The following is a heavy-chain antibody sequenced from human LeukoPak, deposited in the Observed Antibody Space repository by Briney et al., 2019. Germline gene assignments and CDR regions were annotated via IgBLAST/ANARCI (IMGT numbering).Heavy chain of an antibody. Sequence: GGSLRLFCAASGFTFSSYEMNWVRQAPGKGLEWVSYISSSGSTIYYADSVKGRFTISRDNAKNSLYLQMNSLRAEDTAVYYRAGGFGELGDFDYWGQGTLVTVSS. J-gene: IGHJ4*02. CDR3: AGGFGELGDFDY. D-gene: IGHD3-10*01. CDR1: GFTFSSYE. V-gene: IGHV3-48*03. CDR2: ISSSGSTI.